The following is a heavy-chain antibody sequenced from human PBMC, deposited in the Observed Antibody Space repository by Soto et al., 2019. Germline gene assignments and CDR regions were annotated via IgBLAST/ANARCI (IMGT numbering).Heavy chain of an antibody. CDR1: GYIFIHYY. D-gene: IGHD2-21*01. J-gene: IGHJ4*02. Sequence: QVQLVQSGAEVKKPGASVKVSCKASGYIFIHYYIHWVRQAPGQGLEWMAIINPNGGSTNYAQKFQGRVTVTSDTPTSTVSRGLHSLASVDTAVYFCARSLLQGDFWGQGTLVTVSS. V-gene: IGHV1-46*01. CDR2: INPNGGST. CDR3: ARSLLQGDF.